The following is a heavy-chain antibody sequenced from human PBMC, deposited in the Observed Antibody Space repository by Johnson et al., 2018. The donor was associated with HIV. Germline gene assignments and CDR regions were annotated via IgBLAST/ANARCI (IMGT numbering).Heavy chain of an antibody. V-gene: IGHV3-74*01. CDR2: SNSNGSRT. J-gene: IGHJ3*02. CDR3: ARGIGEQQLVPGRPPPGDDAFDI. D-gene: IGHD6-13*01. CDR1: GFIFSRSY. Sequence: MMLVESGGGLVQPGGSLRLSCAASGFIFSRSYIHWVRQAPGKGLVWVSRSNSNGSRTNYADSVKGRFTISRDNSTNTLYLQMGSLRAEDMAVYYCARGIGEQQLVPGRPPPGDDAFDIWGQGTMVTVSS.